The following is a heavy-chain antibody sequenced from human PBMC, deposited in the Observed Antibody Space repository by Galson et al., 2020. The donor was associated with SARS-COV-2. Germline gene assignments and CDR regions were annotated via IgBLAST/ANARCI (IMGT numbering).Heavy chain of an antibody. CDR2: ISGGGGST. CDR3: AKDRGNDYGDQLDF. CDR1: GFTFSRYA. J-gene: IGHJ4*02. Sequence: SLRLSCAASGFTFSRYALAWVRQAPGKGLEWVSGISGGGGSTYYVDSVKGRFTISRDTSQNTVHLQMSSLRAEDTAVYYCAKDRGNDYGDQLDFWGQGTLVTVSS. V-gene: IGHV3-23*01. D-gene: IGHD4-17*01.